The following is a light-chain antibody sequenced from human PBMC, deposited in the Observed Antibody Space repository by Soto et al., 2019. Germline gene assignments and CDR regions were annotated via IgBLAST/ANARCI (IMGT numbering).Light chain of an antibody. V-gene: IGLV1-40*01. CDR1: TPNIGAGYD. Sequence: QSVLTQPPSVSGAPGQRVTISCTGTTPNIGAGYDVHWYHHLPGTAPKPLIYGNTNRPSGISDRFSASKSGSSASLAITGLQAEDEADYYCQSYDSSLRAWVFGGGTKLTVL. J-gene: IGLJ3*02. CDR3: QSYDSSLRAWV. CDR2: GNT.